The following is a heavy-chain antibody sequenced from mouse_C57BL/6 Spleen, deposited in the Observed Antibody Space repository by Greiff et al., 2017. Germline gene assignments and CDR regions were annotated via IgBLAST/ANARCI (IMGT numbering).Heavy chain of an antibody. Sequence: VQLVESEGGLVQPGSSMKLSCTASGFTFSDYYMAWVRQVPEKGLEWVANINYDGSSTYYLDSLKSRFIISRDNAKNILYLQMSSLKSEDTATYYCARDPGAMDYWGQGTSVTVSS. CDR2: INYDGSST. V-gene: IGHV5-16*01. CDR1: GFTFSDYY. CDR3: ARDPGAMDY. J-gene: IGHJ4*01.